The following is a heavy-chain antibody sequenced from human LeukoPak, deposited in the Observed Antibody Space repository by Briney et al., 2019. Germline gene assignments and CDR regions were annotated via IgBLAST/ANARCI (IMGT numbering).Heavy chain of an antibody. CDR1: GYRFTTYW. Sequence: GESLKISCKASGYRFTTYWIGWVRQMPGKGLEWMGVIYPADSDTRYSPSFQGQVTISVDKSISTAYLQWSSLKASDTAMYYCASTLYGIASHWGQGTLVTVSS. J-gene: IGHJ4*02. D-gene: IGHD6-13*01. CDR2: IYPADSDT. V-gene: IGHV5-51*01. CDR3: ASTLYGIASH.